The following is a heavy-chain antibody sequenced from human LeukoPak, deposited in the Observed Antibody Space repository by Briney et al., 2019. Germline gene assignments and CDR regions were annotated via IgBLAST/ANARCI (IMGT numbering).Heavy chain of an antibody. CDR2: IRYDGSNE. CDR1: GVTFSSYG. D-gene: IGHD5-12*01. CDR3: ARDSVKWGYSGYETHIDY. V-gene: IGHV3-30*02. J-gene: IGHJ4*02. Sequence: PGGSLRLSCVASGVTFSSYGMHWVRQAPGKGLEWVAFIRYDGSNEYYIDSVKGRFTLSRDNSKNSLYLQMNSLRAEDTAVYYCARDSVKWGYSGYETHIDYWGQGTLVTVSS.